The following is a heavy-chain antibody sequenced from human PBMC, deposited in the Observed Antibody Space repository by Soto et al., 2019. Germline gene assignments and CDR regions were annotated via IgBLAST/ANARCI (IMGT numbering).Heavy chain of an antibody. CDR2: IYYSGST. CDR1: GGSISSGGYY. Sequence: PSETLSLTCTVSGGSISSGGYYWIWIRQHPGKGLEWIGYIYYSGSTYYNPSLKSRVTISVDTSKNQFSLKLSSVTAADTAVYYCARVPLAAAGTDSKYYFDYWGQGTLVTVSS. V-gene: IGHV4-31*03. J-gene: IGHJ4*02. CDR3: ARVPLAAAGTDSKYYFDY. D-gene: IGHD6-13*01.